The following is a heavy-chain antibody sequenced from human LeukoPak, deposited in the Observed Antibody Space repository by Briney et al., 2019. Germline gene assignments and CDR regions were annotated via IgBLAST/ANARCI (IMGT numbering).Heavy chain of an antibody. CDR1: GYTLTELS. J-gene: IGHJ5*02. Sequence: ASVKVSCKVSGYTLTELSMHWVRQAPGKGLEWMGGFDPEDGETIYAQKFQGRVTMTEDTSTDTAYMELSSLRSEDTAVYCCASCSGGSCYWFDPWGQGTLVTVSS. D-gene: IGHD2-15*01. CDR3: ASCSGGSCYWFDP. V-gene: IGHV1-24*01. CDR2: FDPEDGET.